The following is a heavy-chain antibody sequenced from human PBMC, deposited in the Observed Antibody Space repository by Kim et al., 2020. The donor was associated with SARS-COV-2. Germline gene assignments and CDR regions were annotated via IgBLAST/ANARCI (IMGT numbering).Heavy chain of an antibody. CDR1: GGTFSSYT. D-gene: IGHD6-13*01. J-gene: IGHJ6*02. CDR3: ARDPSIAAAGTYYYYYGMDV. CDR2: IIPILGIA. V-gene: IGHV1-69*04. Sequence: SVKVSCKASGGTFSSYTISWVRQAPGQGLEWMGRIIPILGIANYAQKFQGRVTITADKSTSTAYMELSSLRSEDTAVYYCARDPSIAAAGTYYYYYGMDVWGQGTTVTVSS.